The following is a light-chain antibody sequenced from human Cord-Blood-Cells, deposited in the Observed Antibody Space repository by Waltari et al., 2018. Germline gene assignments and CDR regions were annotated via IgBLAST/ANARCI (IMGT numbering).Light chain of an antibody. V-gene: IGLV2-11*01. CDR1: SSDVGGYNY. CDR3: CSYAGTDVV. J-gene: IGLJ2*01. CDR2: DVS. Sequence: QSALTQPRPVSGPPGQSVTISCTGTSSDVGGYNYVSWYQQHPGKAPKLMIYDVSKRPSGVPDRFSGSKSGNTASLTISGLQAEDEADYYCCSYAGTDVVFGGGTKLTVL.